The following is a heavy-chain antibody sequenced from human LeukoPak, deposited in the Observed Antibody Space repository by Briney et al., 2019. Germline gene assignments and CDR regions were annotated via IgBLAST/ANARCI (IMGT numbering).Heavy chain of an antibody. J-gene: IGHJ4*02. CDR2: ISYDGSNK. CDR3: AKQGYSSSSFDFDY. CDR1: GFTFSSYA. V-gene: IGHV3-30*04. Sequence: GGSLRLSCAASGFTFSSYAMHWVRQAPGKGLERVAVISYDGSNKYYADSVKGRFNISRDNFKNTLYLQMNSLRAEDTAVYYCAKQGYSSSSFDFDYWGQGTLVTVSS. D-gene: IGHD6-6*01.